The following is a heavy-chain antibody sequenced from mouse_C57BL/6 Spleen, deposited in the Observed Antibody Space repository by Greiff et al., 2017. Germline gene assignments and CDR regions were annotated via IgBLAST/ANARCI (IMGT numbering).Heavy chain of an antibody. D-gene: IGHD1-1*01. V-gene: IGHV1-80*01. CDR3: ARSPTVVPYFDY. Sequence: VQLQQSGAELVKPGASVKISCKASGYAFSSSWMNWVKQRPGKGLEWIGQIYPGDGATNYNRKFKGKATLTADKSSSTAYMQLSSLTSEYSAVYFCARSPTVVPYFDYWGQGTTLTVSS. J-gene: IGHJ2*01. CDR2: IYPGDGAT. CDR1: GYAFSSSW.